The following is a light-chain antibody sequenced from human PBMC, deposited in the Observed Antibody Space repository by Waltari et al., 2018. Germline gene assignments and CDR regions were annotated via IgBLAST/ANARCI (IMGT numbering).Light chain of an antibody. V-gene: IGLV1-40*01. CDR3: QSYDSSLSGWV. CDR2: GNT. Sequence: QSVLKQLPSLPAPPRQRVTMSCAASGSMIGAGSEVHWYQHLPGTAPKLLIYGNTNRPSGVPDRFSGSKSGTSASLAITGLQAEDEADYYCQSYDSSLSGWVFGGGTKLTVL. J-gene: IGLJ3*02. CDR1: GSMIGAGSE.